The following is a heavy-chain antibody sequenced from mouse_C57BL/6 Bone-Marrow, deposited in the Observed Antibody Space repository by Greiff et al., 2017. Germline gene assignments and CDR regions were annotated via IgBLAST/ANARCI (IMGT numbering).Heavy chain of an antibody. V-gene: IGHV1-53*01. J-gene: IGHJ2*01. CDR2: IIPSNGGT. CDR3: ARWDY. Sequence: QVQLQQPGTELVKPGASVKLSFKASGYTFTSYWMHWVKQRPGQGLEWIGNIIPSNGGTNYNDKFKSQATLTVDKSSSTAYMQLSSLTSEDSAVYYCARWDYWGQGTTLTVSS. CDR1: GYTFTSYW.